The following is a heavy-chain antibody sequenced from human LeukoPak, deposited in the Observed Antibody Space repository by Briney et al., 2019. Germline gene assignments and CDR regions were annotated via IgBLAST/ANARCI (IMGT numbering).Heavy chain of an antibody. CDR2: IRSDGGTK. CDR1: GFTFSSYG. D-gene: IGHD6-13*01. V-gene: IGHV3-30*02. J-gene: IGHJ4*02. CDR3: AKVDSSSWGIQDC. Sequence: GGSLRLSCAASGFTFSSYGMHWVRQAPGKGLEWVAFIRSDGGTKYYADSVKGRFTISRDNSNNMLYLQMNSLRAEDTGVFYCAKVDSSSWGIQDCWGQGALVTVSS.